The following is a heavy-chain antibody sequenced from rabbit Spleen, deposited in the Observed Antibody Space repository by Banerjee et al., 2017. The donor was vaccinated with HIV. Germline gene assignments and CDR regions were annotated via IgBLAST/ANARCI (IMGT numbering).Heavy chain of an antibody. CDR2: INSFTGRP. V-gene: IGHV1S45*01. J-gene: IGHJ4*01. CDR3: ARDLAGAIGWNFNL. Sequence: QEQLEESGGDLVKPEGSLTLTCTASGFSFTYGYVMSWVRQAPGKGLEWIASINSFTGRPVYAAWAKDRFTISKASWTTVTLQMTSLTAADTARYFCARDLAGAIGWNFNLWGPGTLAPS. CDR1: GFSFTYGYV. D-gene: IGHD4-1*01.